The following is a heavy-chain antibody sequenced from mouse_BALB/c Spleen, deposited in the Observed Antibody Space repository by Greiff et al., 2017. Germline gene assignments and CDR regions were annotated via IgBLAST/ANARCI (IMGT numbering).Heavy chain of an antibody. Sequence: QVQLQQSGPSLVQPSQSLSITCTVSGFSLTSYGVHWVRQSPGKGLEWLGVIWRGGSTDYNAAFMSRLSITKDNSKSQVFFKMNSLQADDTAIYYCAKTPGDYDAMDYWGQGTSVTVSS. CDR1: GFSLTSYG. J-gene: IGHJ4*01. CDR2: IWRGGST. V-gene: IGHV2-5-1*01. CDR3: AKTPGDYDAMDY.